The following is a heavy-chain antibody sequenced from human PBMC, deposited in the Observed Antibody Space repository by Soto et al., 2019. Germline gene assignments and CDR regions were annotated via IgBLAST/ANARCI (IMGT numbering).Heavy chain of an antibody. CDR3: ATVGQQLAHLYNWFDP. Sequence: EVQLVESGGGLVQPGGSLRLSCAASGFTFRNFWMSWVRQAPGKGLEWVANIKPDGSEKKYVDSVKGRFTISRDNAKNTLYLQMNSLRDADTAVYYCATVGQQLAHLYNWFDPWGQGTRVIVSS. CDR2: IKPDGSEK. CDR1: GFTFRNFW. V-gene: IGHV3-7*01. J-gene: IGHJ5*02. D-gene: IGHD4-4*01.